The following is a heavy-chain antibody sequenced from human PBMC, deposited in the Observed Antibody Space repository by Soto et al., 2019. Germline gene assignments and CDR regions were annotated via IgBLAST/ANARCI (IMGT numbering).Heavy chain of an antibody. V-gene: IGHV3-23*01. CDR3: AKDAGGEPRRFSARTECFDY. J-gene: IGHJ4*02. D-gene: IGHD1-26*01. CDR1: GFTFSTYA. Sequence: GGSLRLSCAASGFTFSTYAMSWVRQAPGKGLEWVSAISGGGVSTYYADSVKGRFTISRDNSKNTLYLQMNSLRAEDTAVYYCAKDAGGEPRRFSARTECFDYWGQGTLVTVSS. CDR2: ISGGGVST.